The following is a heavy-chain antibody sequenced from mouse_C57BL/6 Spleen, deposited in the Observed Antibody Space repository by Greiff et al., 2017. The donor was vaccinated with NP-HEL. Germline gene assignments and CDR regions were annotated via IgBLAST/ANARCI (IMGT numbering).Heavy chain of an antibody. CDR2: IYPRSGNT. Sequence: QVQLKQSGAELARPGASVKLSCKASGYTFTSYGISWVKQRTGQGLEWIGEIYPRSGNTYYNEKFKGKATLTADKSSSTAYMELRSLTSEDSAVYFCARSYPITTVVAMDYWGQGTSVTVSS. V-gene: IGHV1-81*01. J-gene: IGHJ4*01. D-gene: IGHD1-1*01. CDR1: GYTFTSYG. CDR3: ARSYPITTVVAMDY.